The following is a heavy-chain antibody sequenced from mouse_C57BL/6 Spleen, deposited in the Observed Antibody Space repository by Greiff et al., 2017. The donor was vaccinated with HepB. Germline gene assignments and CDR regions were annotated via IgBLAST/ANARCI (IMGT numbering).Heavy chain of an antibody. J-gene: IGHJ2*01. CDR2: ILPGSGST. CDR1: GYTFTGYW. CDR3: ARRGYYYGSSRDFDY. Sequence: QVQLQQPGAELVKPGASVKLSCKASGYTFTGYWIEWVKQRPGHGLEWIGEILPGSGSTNYNEKFKGKATFTADTSSNTAYMQLSSLTTEDSAIYYCARRGYYYGSSRDFDYWGQGTTLTVSS. D-gene: IGHD1-1*01. V-gene: IGHV1-9*01.